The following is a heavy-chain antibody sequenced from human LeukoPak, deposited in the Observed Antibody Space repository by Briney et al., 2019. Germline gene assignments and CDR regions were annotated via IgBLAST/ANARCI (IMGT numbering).Heavy chain of an antibody. V-gene: IGHV3-30-3*01. D-gene: IGHD3-3*01. CDR1: GFTFSSYA. J-gene: IGHJ6*03. CDR2: ISYDGSNK. CDR3: AKDLGYDYMDV. Sequence: PGGSLRLSXAASGFTFSSYAMHWVRQAPGKGLEWVAVISYDGSNKYYADSVKGRFTISRDNSKNTLYLQMNSLRAEDTAVYYCAKDLGYDYMDVWGKGTTVTVSS.